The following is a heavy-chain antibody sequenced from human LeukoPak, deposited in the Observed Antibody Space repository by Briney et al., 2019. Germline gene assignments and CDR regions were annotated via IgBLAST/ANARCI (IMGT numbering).Heavy chain of an antibody. Sequence: GGSLRLSCAASGFTFSDYYMSWIRQAPGRGLEWVSYISSSSTYTNYADSVKSRFTISRDNAKNSLYLQMNSLGAEDTAVYYCAIYRSYGDRDYWGQGTLVTVSS. J-gene: IGHJ4*02. D-gene: IGHD4-17*01. V-gene: IGHV3-11*06. CDR3: AIYRSYGDRDY. CDR2: ISSSSTYT. CDR1: GFTFSDYY.